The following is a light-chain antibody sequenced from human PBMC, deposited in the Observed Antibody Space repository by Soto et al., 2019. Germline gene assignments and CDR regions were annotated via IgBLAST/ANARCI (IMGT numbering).Light chain of an antibody. CDR2: EVV. J-gene: IGLJ1*01. CDR3: KSYAGSNTYV. CDR1: KNDIGVYDS. V-gene: IGLV2-8*01. Sequence: QSALTQSPSASGSPGQSVSISCTGTKNDIGVYDSVSWYQHHPGKAPRLIIYEVVQRPSGVPDRFSGSKSGNTASLTVSGLQAADEADYFCKSYAGSNTYVFGSGTKVTVL.